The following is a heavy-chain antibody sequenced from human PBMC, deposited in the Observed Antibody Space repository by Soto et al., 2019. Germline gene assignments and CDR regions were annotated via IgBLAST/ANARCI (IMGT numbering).Heavy chain of an antibody. J-gene: IGHJ6*02. CDR1: GDKFISHS. V-gene: IGHV1-18*01. D-gene: IGHD2-21*01. CDR3: ARGAFCGGAPGCRDMDV. CDR2: ISAYNGNT. Sequence: GASVKVCCKASGDKFISHSITWVRQAPGQGLEWMGRISAYNGNTNYAQKLQGRVTMTTDTSTNTAYMELRSLRSDDTAVYYCARGAFCGGAPGCRDMDVWGQGTTVTVSS.